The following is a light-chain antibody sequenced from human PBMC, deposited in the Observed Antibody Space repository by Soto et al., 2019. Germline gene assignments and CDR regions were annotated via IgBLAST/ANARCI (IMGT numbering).Light chain of an antibody. V-gene: IGKV3-20*01. CDR2: GAS. J-gene: IGKJ1*01. Sequence: EIVLTQSPATLSLSPGARATLSCRASQSVSSYLAWYQQKHGQAPRLLIYGASSRATGIPDRFSGSGSGTDLTITISRLEPEDFAVYYGQQYGSSPRTFGQGTKVDIK. CDR1: QSVSSY. CDR3: QQYGSSPRT.